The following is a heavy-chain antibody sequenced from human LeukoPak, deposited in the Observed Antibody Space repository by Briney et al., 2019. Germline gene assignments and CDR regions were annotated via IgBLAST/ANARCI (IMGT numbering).Heavy chain of an antibody. D-gene: IGHD2-21*02. CDR2: IKTKPDGGPT. J-gene: IGHJ4*02. V-gene: IGHV3-15*07. Sequence: PGGSLRLSCAASGFTFSNAWMNWVRQAPGKGREWVGRIKTKPDGGPTVYAVPVRGRFTISRDDSNKTLFLQIDSLKTEDTAVYYCTTRVVTTNDFWGQGTLVTVSS. CDR1: GFTFSNAW. CDR3: TTRVVTTNDF.